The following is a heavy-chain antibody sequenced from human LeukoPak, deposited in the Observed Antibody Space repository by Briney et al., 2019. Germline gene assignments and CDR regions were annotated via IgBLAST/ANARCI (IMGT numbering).Heavy chain of an antibody. CDR3: ARADIVVVVAATREDYYYGMDV. CDR1: GGTFSSYA. V-gene: IGHV1-69*13. D-gene: IGHD2-15*01. Sequence: SVKVSCKASGGTFSSYAISWVRQAPGQGLEWMGGIIPILGTANYAQKFQGRVTITADESTSTAYMELSSLRSEDTAVYYCARADIVVVVAATREDYYYGMDVWGQGTTVTVSS. J-gene: IGHJ6*02. CDR2: IIPILGTA.